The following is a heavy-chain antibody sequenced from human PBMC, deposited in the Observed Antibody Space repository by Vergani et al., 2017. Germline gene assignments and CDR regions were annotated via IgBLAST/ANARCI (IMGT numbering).Heavy chain of an antibody. V-gene: IGHV3-48*03. J-gene: IGHJ4*02. CDR2: ISSSGSTI. CDR1: GFTFDDYA. Sequence: EVQLVESGGGLVQPGRSLRLSCAASGFTFDDYAMHWVRQAPGKGLEWVSYISSSGSTIYYADSVKGRFTISRDNAKNSLYLQMNSLRAEDTAVYYCAGRYYYDSSGYYPLFDYWGQGTLVTVSS. CDR3: AGRYYYDSSGYYPLFDY. D-gene: IGHD3-22*01.